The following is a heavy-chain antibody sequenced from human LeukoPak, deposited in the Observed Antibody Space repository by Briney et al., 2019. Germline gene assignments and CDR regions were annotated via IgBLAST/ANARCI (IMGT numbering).Heavy chain of an antibody. Sequence: GWSLRLSCAASGFTFSKYDMRWVRQAPGTGLEWVSGISGSGSRTYYADSVKGRFTISRDNSRNMLYLQMNSVRTEDTAVYYCAGPYYYFDCWGQGTLVTVSS. J-gene: IGHJ4*02. CDR1: GFTFSKYD. CDR2: ISGSGSRT. V-gene: IGHV3-23*01. CDR3: AGPYYYFDC. D-gene: IGHD2-8*01.